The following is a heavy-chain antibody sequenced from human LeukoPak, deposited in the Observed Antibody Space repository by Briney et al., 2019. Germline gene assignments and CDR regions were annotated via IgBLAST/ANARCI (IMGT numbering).Heavy chain of an antibody. CDR1: GFTFSDYY. CDR2: ISTTSSYT. J-gene: IGHJ5*02. V-gene: IGHV3-11*05. CDR3: AREAGYCSSTSCPYNWFDP. Sequence: GGSLRLSCAASGFTFSDYYMSWIRQAPGKGLEWVSYISTTSSYTDYADSVRGRFTISRDNAKNSLYLQMNSLRAEDTAVYYCAREAGYCSSTSCPYNWFDPWGQGTLVTVSS. D-gene: IGHD2-2*01.